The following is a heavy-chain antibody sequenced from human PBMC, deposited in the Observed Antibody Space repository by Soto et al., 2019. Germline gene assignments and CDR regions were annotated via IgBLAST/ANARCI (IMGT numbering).Heavy chain of an antibody. CDR2: INPSGGST. J-gene: IGHJ4*02. CDR3: ARDQYYDSSGYRAYYFDY. CDR1: GDGKASNY. D-gene: IGHD3-22*01. V-gene: IGHV1-46*01. Sequence: ASAKASSEACGDGKASNYMQCARQENKQGLEWMGIINPSGGSTSYAQKFQGRVTMTRDTYTSTVYMELSSLRSEDTAVYYCARDQYYDSSGYRAYYFDYWGQGTPVTVSS.